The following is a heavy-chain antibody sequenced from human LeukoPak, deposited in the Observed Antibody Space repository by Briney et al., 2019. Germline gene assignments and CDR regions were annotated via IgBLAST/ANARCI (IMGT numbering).Heavy chain of an antibody. CDR2: ISYSGST. D-gene: IGHD2-15*01. CDR1: GDSVSSAGYY. CDR3: ANNKGTPGTFYIDN. J-gene: IGHJ4*02. Sequence: SETLSLTCTVSGDSVSSAGYYWTWVRQPPGKGLEWIGFISYSGSTNYNPSLKSRVTMSVDTSRNQFSLRLSSVTAADTAVYYCANNKGTPGTFYIDNWAQETRVTVSS. V-gene: IGHV4-61*08.